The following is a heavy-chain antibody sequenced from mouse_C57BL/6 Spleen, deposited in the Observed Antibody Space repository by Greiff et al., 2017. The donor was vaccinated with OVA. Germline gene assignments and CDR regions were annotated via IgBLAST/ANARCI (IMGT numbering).Heavy chain of an antibody. Sequence: QVQLQQSGAELVRPGSSVKLSCKASGYTFTSYWMHWVKQRPIQGLEWIGNIDPSDSETHYNQKFKDKATLTVDKSSSTAYMQLSSLTSEDSAVYYCARGDYGNPSDYWGQGTTLTVSS. J-gene: IGHJ2*01. V-gene: IGHV1-52*01. D-gene: IGHD2-1*01. CDR1: GYTFTSYW. CDR2: IDPSDSET. CDR3: ARGDYGNPSDY.